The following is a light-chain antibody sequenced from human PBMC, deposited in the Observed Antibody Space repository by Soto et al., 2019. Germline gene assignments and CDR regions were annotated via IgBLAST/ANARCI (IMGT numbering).Light chain of an antibody. Sequence: QSVLTQPPSVSGAPGQRVTISCTGSSSNVGGGYPVQWYQQLPGTAPKLLIYDNNKRPSGIPDRFSGSKSGTSGTLDITGLQTGDEADYYCATWDGSLPGEVFGGGTKVTVL. CDR3: ATWDGSLPGEV. CDR2: DNN. V-gene: IGLV1-51*01. CDR1: SSNVGGGY. J-gene: IGLJ2*01.